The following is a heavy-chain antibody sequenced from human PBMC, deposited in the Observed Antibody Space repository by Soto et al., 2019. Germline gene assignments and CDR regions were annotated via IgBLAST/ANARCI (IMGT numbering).Heavy chain of an antibody. J-gene: IGHJ3*02. CDR3: ARVERGTVTTVVDAFDI. CDR1: GGFVSSGTYY. V-gene: IGHV4-34*01. D-gene: IGHD1-1*01. Sequence: QVQLQQWGAGLLKPSETLSLTCAVYGGFVSSGTYYRSWIRQPPGKGLEWIGEMSHSGGTHFNPSLKSRVTISVDTSKNQFSLKMSSVTAADTALYYCARVERGTVTTVVDAFDIWGPGTMVTVSS. CDR2: MSHSGGT.